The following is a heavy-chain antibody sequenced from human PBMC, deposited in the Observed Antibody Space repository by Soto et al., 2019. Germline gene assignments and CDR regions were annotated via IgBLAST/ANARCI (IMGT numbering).Heavy chain of an antibody. D-gene: IGHD5-18*01. CDR1: GYSFTSYW. CDR2: IYPGDSDT. V-gene: IGHV5-51*01. J-gene: IGHJ5*02. Sequence: GESLKISCKGSGYSFTSYWIGWVRQMPGKGLEWMGIIYPGDSDTRYSPSFQGQVTISADKSISTAYLQWRSLKASDTAMYYCARSPRGYSYGDRGWFDPWGQGTLVTVSS. CDR3: ARSPRGYSYGDRGWFDP.